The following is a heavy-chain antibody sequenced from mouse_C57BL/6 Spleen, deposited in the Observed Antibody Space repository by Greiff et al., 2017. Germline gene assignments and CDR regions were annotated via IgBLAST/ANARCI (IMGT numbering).Heavy chain of an antibody. J-gene: IGHJ2*01. V-gene: IGHV1-18*01. CDR1: GYTFTDYN. D-gene: IGHD2-3*01. CDR2: INPNNGGT. Sequence: VQLQQSGPELVKPGASVKIPCKASGYTFTDYNMDWVKQSHGKSLEWIGDINPNNGGTIYNQKFKGKATLTVDKSSSTAYMELRSLTSEDTAVYYCARARDGPSYYFDYWGQGTTLTVSS. CDR3: ARARDGPSYYFDY.